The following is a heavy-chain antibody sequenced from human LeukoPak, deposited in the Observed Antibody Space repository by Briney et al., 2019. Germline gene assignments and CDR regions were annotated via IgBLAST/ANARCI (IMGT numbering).Heavy chain of an antibody. CDR3: ASAESHDYGET. D-gene: IGHD3-16*01. V-gene: IGHV3-30*02. J-gene: IGHJ4*02. Sequence: GGSLRLSCAASGFTFSRYGMHWVRQAPGKGLEWVAFIRYDESTKYYADSVKGRFTVSRDNSKNTLYLQMNSLTADDTAIYYCASAESHDYGETWGQGTLITVSS. CDR1: GFTFSRYG. CDR2: IRYDESTK.